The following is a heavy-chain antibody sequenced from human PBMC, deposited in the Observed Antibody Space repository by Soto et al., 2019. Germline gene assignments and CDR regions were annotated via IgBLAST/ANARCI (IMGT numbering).Heavy chain of an antibody. D-gene: IGHD3-22*01. CDR1: GYTFTNCG. CDR3: ARDDYYDSSGYSDY. J-gene: IGHJ4*02. V-gene: IGHV1-18*01. CDR2: ISAYNGNT. Sequence: ASVKVSCKASGYTFTNCGISWVRQAPGQGLEWMGWISAYNGNTNYAQKLQGRVTMTTDTSTSTAYMELRSLRSDDTAVYYCARDDYYDSSGYSDYWGQGTLVSVSS.